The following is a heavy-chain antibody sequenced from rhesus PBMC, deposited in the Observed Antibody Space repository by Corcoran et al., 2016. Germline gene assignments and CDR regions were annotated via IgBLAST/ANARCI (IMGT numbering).Heavy chain of an antibody. Sequence: QLQLQESGPGLVKPSETLSLTCAVSGGSISSNYWSWIRQPPGKGLEWIGRISGSGASTNYNPSLKGRVTISTDTSKNQFSLKLSFVTTADTAVYYCARSWGSRYYFDYWGQGVLVTVSS. CDR3: ARSWGSRYYFDY. CDR2: ISGSGAST. J-gene: IGHJ4*01. V-gene: IGHV4-173*01. D-gene: IGHD4-29*01. CDR1: GGSISSNY.